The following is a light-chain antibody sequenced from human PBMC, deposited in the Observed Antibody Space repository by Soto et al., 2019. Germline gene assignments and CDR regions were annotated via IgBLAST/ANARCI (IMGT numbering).Light chain of an antibody. J-gene: IGKJ2*01. CDR1: QSIDSN. V-gene: IGKV3-15*01. CDR3: QQYYTWPQMYT. Sequence: EIVMTQSPAALSVSPGERATLSCTASQSIDSNLAWYQQQPGQAPRLLIYGASTRATGIPARFSGSGSGTEFTLTISSLQSEDFAVYYCQQYYTWPQMYTFGQGTKLEIK. CDR2: GAS.